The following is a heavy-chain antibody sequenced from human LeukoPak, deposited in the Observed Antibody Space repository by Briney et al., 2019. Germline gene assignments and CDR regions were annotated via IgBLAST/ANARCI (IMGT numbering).Heavy chain of an antibody. V-gene: IGHV3-9*01. CDR2: TSWNSGSI. D-gene: IGHD6-19*01. CDR1: GFIFNNYA. J-gene: IGHJ4*02. Sequence: PGGSLRLSCAGSGFIFNNYAMHWVRQPPGKGLEWVSGTSWNSGSIDYADSVKGRFTISRDSAKNSLYLQMNSLRVEDTAFYYCAKDNRRHYTSGPNPDSLHWGQGALVTVSS. CDR3: AKDNRRHYTSGPNPDSLH.